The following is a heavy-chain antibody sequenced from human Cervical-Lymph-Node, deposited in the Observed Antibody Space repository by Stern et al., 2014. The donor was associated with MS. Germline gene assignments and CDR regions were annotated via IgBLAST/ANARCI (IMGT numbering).Heavy chain of an antibody. CDR3: ARQRTTGHMDFDY. CDR2: INTSDGDT. CDR1: GYTFTTYF. D-gene: IGHD1-1*01. J-gene: IGHJ4*02. V-gene: IGHV1-46*01. Sequence: QVQLVQSGAEVKKPGASVNVSCKASGYTFTTYFVHWVRQAPGQGLEWMGIINTSDGDTSYILSFQGRVTMTRDTSANTVYLRLSNLKSEDTAVYYCARQRTTGHMDFDYWGQGTLVTVSS.